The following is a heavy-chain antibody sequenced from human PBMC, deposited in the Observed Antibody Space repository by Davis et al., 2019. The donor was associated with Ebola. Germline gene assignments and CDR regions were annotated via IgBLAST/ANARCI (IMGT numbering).Heavy chain of an antibody. J-gene: IGHJ6*04. D-gene: IGHD2-8*01. CDR2: ISAYNGHT. Sequence: ASVKVSCKASGYTFSNYGFTWVRQAPGQGLEWMGWISAYNGHTNYAQNLQGRLTMTTATSTATAYMELRGLTSDDTAVYYCARDRAYCTHGACFTRYHDYGLDVWGKGTTVTVFS. V-gene: IGHV1-18*04. CDR1: GYTFSNYG. CDR3: ARDRAYCTHGACFTRYHDYGLDV.